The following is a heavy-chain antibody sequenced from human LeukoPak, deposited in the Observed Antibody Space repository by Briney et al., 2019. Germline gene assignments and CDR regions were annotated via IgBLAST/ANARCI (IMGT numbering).Heavy chain of an antibody. D-gene: IGHD4-23*01. V-gene: IGHV3-23*01. CDR1: GFTFSSYG. CDR2: ITGSSGST. J-gene: IGHJ4*02. Sequence: PGGSLRLSCAASGFTFSSYGMSWVRQAPGKGLEWVSAITGSSGSTYYAASVKGRLTISRDHSKSTLYLQMNSLRAEDTAIYYCAKWDRDYGGSHYLDYWGQGTLVTVSA. CDR3: AKWDRDYGGSHYLDY.